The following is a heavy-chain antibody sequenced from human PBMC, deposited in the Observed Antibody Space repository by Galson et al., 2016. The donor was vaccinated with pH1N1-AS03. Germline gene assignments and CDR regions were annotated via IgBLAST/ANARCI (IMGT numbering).Heavy chain of an antibody. CDR3: ARGPRGPCSSATCATTYYFGMDV. V-gene: IGHV1-2*04. CDR1: GYIFTGFY. CDR2: INPNNGVT. D-gene: IGHD1-26*01. Sequence: KVSCKASGYIFTGFYVHWVRQAPGQGLEWMGWINPNNGVTNYAQKFQAWVTMTGDTSISTAYMELYGLKSDDTAVYYCARGPRGPCSSATCATTYYFGMDVWGQGTTVIVSS. J-gene: IGHJ6*02.